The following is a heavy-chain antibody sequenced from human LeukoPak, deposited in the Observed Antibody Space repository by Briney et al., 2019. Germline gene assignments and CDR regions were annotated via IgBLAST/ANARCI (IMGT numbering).Heavy chain of an antibody. CDR2: IYYSGST. Sequence: SETLSLTCTVSGGSISSYYWSWIRQPPGKGLEWIGSIYYSGSTYYNPSLKSRVTISVDTSKNQFSLKLSSVTAADTAVYYCALAASSTDYYYYMDVWGKGTTVTISS. V-gene: IGHV4-59*05. CDR1: GGSISSYY. J-gene: IGHJ6*03. D-gene: IGHD6-25*01. CDR3: ALAASSTDYYYYMDV.